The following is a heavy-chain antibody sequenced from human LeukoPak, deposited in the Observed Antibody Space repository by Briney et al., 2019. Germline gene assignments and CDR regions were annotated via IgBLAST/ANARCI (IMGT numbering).Heavy chain of an antibody. D-gene: IGHD2-15*01. CDR2: IYPGDSDT. Sequence: GESLKISCRGSGYIFTTYWIGWLRQMPGKSLEWMGIIYPGDSDTRYSPSFQGQVTMPADKSINTAYLQWSSLKAYDTAMYYCARRQGCSSSSCPPDSWGQGTLVAVSS. J-gene: IGHJ4*02. V-gene: IGHV5-51*01. CDR3: ARRQGCSSSSCPPDS. CDR1: GYIFTTYW.